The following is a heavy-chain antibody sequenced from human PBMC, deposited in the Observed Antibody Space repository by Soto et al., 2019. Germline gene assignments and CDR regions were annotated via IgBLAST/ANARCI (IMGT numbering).Heavy chain of an antibody. D-gene: IGHD2-21*01. Sequence: SETLSLTCAVYGGSFSGYYWSWIRQPPGKGLEWIGEINHSGSTNYNPSLKSRVTISVDTSKNQFSLKLSSVTAADTAVYYCAGLRGLYGMDVWGQGTTVTVSS. CDR1: GGSFSGYY. J-gene: IGHJ6*02. CDR3: AGLRGLYGMDV. V-gene: IGHV4-34*01. CDR2: INHSGST.